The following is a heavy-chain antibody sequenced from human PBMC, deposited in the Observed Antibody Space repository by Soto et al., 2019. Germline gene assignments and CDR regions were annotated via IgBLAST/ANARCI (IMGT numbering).Heavy chain of an antibody. D-gene: IGHD4-4*01. J-gene: IGHJ6*02. CDR1: GFTFTSSA. CDR3: AATTPTYYYYGMDV. V-gene: IGHV1-58*01. Sequence: SVKVSCKASGFTFTSSAVQWVRQALGQRLEWIGWIVVSSGNTNYAQKFQGRVTITRDMSTSTAYMELSSLRSEDTAVYYCAATTPTYYYYGMDVWGQGTTVTVSS. CDR2: IVVSSGNT.